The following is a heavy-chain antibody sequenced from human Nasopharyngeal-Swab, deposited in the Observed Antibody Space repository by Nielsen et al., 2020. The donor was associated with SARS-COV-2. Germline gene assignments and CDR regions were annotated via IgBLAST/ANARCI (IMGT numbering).Heavy chain of an antibody. Sequence: GSLRLSCAVYGGSFSGYYWSWIRQPPGKGLEWIGYIYYSGSTNYNPSLKSRVTISVDTSKNQFSLKLSSVTAADTAVYYCARVQVPSYDFWSGYPYYYYMDVWGKGTTVTVSS. J-gene: IGHJ6*03. CDR3: ARVQVPSYDFWSGYPYYYYMDV. CDR2: IYYSGST. D-gene: IGHD3-3*01. V-gene: IGHV4-59*01. CDR1: GGSFSGYY.